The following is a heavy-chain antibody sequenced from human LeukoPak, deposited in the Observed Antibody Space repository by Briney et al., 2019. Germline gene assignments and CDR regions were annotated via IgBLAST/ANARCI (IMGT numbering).Heavy chain of an antibody. D-gene: IGHD1-26*01. V-gene: IGHV3-66*01. Sequence: GGSLRLSCAASGFTVSSNYMSWVRQAPVKGLEGVSVIYSGGSTYYADSVKGRFTISRDNSKNTPYLQMNSLRADDTAVYYCARTIVGDSTDAFDIWGQGTTVTVSS. CDR2: IYSGGST. CDR1: GFTVSSNY. CDR3: ARTIVGDSTDAFDI. J-gene: IGHJ3*02.